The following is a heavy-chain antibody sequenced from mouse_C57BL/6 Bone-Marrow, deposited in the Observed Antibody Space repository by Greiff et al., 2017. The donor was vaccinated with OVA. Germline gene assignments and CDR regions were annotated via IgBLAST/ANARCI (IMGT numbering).Heavy chain of an antibody. CDR3: VRDDPCAY. Sequence: EVNLVESGGGLVQPKGSLKLSCAASGFTFNTYAMHWVRQAPGKGLEWVARIRSKRSNYATYYADSVKDRFTISREESQSMLYMQMNNLKNEDTAMYYCVRDDPCAYWGQGTLVTVSA. V-gene: IGHV10-3*01. CDR1: GFTFNTYA. J-gene: IGHJ3*01. CDR2: IRSKRSNYAT.